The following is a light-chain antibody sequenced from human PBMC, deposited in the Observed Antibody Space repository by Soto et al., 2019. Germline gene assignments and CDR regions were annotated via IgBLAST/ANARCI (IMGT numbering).Light chain of an antibody. J-gene: IGLJ1*01. CDR1: SSDVGGYNY. CDR2: EVS. V-gene: IGLV2-14*01. CDR3: SSYTSSSPYV. Sequence: QSALTQPASVSGSPGQSITISCTGTSSDVGGYNYVSWYQHHPGKAPKLMIYEVSNRPSGVSHRFSGSKSGNTASLTISGLQTEDEADYYCSSYTSSSPYVFGTGTKVT.